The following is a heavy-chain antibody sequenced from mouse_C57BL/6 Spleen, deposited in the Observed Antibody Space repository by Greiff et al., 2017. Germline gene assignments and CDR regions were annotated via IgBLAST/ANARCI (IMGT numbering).Heavy chain of an antibody. CDR1: GYTFTSYW. Sequence: VQLQQPGAELVMPGASVKLSCKASGYTFTSYWMHWVKQRPGQGLEWIGEIDPSASYTNYNQKFKGKSTLTVDKSSSTAYMQLSRLTSEDSAVYYCARGITTVVASPFAYWGQGTLVTVSA. CDR3: ARGITTVVASPFAY. D-gene: IGHD1-1*01. V-gene: IGHV1-69*01. CDR2: IDPSASYT. J-gene: IGHJ3*01.